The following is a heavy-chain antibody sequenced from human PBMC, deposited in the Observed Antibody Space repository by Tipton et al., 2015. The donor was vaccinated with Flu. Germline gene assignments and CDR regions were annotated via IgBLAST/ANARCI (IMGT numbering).Heavy chain of an antibody. D-gene: IGHD2-15*01. CDR2: FIPFFGSA. CDR1: EGTFKTSA. CDR3: ARTLMTRRVVVTATLAH. Sequence: QLVQSGAEVKKPGSSVKVYCKASEGTFKTSAFGWVRQAPGQGLEWMGGFIPFFGSANYAQKFQGRVTITADGSTSTVYMEVTSLRPEDTAVYYCARTLMTRRVVVTATLAHWGQGTLVTVSS. J-gene: IGHJ4*02. V-gene: IGHV1-69*01.